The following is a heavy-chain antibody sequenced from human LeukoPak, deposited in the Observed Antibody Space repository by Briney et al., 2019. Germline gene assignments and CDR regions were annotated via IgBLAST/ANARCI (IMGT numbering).Heavy chain of an antibody. V-gene: IGHV3-30*18. CDR1: GFTFSSYG. J-gene: IGHJ4*02. CDR3: AKDKVDYGEDFFDY. D-gene: IGHD4-17*01. CDR2: ISYDGSNQ. Sequence: PGGSLRLSCAASGFTFSSYGMHWVRQAPGKGLEWVAVISYDGSNQYYADSVKGRFTISRDNSKNTLYLQMNSLRAEDTAVYYCAKDKVDYGEDFFDYWGQGTLVTVSS.